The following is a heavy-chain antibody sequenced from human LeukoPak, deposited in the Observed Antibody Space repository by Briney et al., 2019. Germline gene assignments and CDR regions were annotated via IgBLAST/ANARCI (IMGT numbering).Heavy chain of an antibody. CDR2: ISGSGGST. D-gene: IGHD2-2*01. Sequence: GGSLRLTCAASGFTFSSYAMSWVRQAPGKGLEWISAISGSGGSTYYADSVKGRFTISRDNSKNTLYLQMNSLRAEDTAVYYCAKYDIVVVPAALDYWGQGTLVTVSS. J-gene: IGHJ4*02. V-gene: IGHV3-23*01. CDR3: AKYDIVVVPAALDY. CDR1: GFTFSSYA.